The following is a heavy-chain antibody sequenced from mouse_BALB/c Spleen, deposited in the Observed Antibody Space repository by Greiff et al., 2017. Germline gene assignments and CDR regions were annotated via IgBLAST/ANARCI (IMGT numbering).Heavy chain of an antibody. Sequence: EVKVEESGGGLVKPGGSLKLSCAASGFTFSSYAMSWVRQSPEKRLEWVAEISSGGSYTYYPDTVTGRFTISRDNAKNTLYLEMSSLRSEDTAMYYCARERDYGFAYWGQGTLVTVSA. J-gene: IGHJ3*01. D-gene: IGHD2-4*01. CDR1: GFTFSSYA. V-gene: IGHV5-9-4*01. CDR3: ARERDYGFAY. CDR2: ISSGGSYT.